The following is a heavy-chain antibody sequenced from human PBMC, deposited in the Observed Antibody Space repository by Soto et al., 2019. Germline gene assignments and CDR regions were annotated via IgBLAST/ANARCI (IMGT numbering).Heavy chain of an antibody. V-gene: IGHV1-18*01. J-gene: IGHJ4*02. CDR2: ISAYNGNT. CDR1: GYTLTSYG. D-gene: IGHD4-17*01. CDR3: GVMTTSARAHY. Sequence: ASVKVSCKASGYTLTSYGISWVRQAPGQGLEWMGWISAYNGNTNYAQKLQGRVTMTTDTSTSTAYMELRSLRSDDTAVYYCGVMTTSARAHYWGQGTLVTVSS.